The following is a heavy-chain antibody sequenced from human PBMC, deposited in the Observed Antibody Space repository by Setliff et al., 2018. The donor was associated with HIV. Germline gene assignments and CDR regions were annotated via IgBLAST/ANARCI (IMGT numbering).Heavy chain of an antibody. V-gene: IGHV3-30*02. D-gene: IGHD1-7*01. CDR1: GFTFSAHG. CDR2: INYDESSE. J-gene: IGHJ3*02. Sequence: PGGSLRLSCAASGFTFSAHGMHWVRQAPGKGLEWVAFINYDESSEYYVDSVKGRVTISRDNSKNTVDLPMNSLRAEDTAVYYCAKDGDYSNWDYDAFDIWGQGAMVTVSS. CDR3: AKDGDYSNWDYDAFDI.